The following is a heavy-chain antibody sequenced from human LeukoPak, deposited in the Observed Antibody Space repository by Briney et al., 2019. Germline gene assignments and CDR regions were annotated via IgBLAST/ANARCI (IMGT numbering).Heavy chain of an antibody. CDR1: GFTFSSYW. J-gene: IGHJ3*02. CDR3: ARPLYDYVWGSYRRRDAFDI. V-gene: IGHV3-74*01. Sequence: GGSLRLSCTASGFTFSSYWMHWVRQTPGQGLMWVARIKSDGDTIYADSVQSRFTISRDNAKNTVYLQMNSLRAEDTAVYYCARPLYDYVWGSYRRRDAFDIWGQGTMVTVSS. D-gene: IGHD3-16*02. CDR2: IKSDGDT.